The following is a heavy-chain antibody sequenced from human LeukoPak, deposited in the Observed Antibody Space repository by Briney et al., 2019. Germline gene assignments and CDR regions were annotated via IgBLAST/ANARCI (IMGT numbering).Heavy chain of an antibody. CDR2: IKKDGSDK. CDR1: GFSFSDYW. CDR3: AREMAPTGGLHY. Sequence: GGSLRLSCVASGFSFSDYWMSWVRQAPGKGLEWVANIKKDGSDKYYVDSVKGRFTVSRDNAKNSLFLQMIGLRAEDTAVYYCAREMAPTGGLHYWGQGTLVTVSS. D-gene: IGHD5-24*01. V-gene: IGHV3-7*01. J-gene: IGHJ4*02.